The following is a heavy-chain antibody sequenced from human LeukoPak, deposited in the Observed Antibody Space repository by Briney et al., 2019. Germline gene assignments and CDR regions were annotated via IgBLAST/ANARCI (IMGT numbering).Heavy chain of an antibody. J-gene: IGHJ4*02. CDR3: ARRDDRYFDWLSLDY. V-gene: IGHV1-2*04. Sequence: GASVKVSCKASGYTFTGYYMHWVRQAPGQGLEWMGWINPNSGGTNYAQKFQGWVTMTRDTSISTAYMELSSLRSEDTAVYYCARRDDRYFDWLSLDYWGQGTLVTVSS. CDR1: GYTFTGYY. D-gene: IGHD3-9*01. CDR2: INPNSGGT.